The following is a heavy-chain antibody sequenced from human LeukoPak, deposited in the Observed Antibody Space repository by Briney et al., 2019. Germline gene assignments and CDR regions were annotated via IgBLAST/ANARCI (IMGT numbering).Heavy chain of an antibody. CDR2: ITSGFTP. V-gene: IGHV3-23*01. CDR3: AKDYSDSRVADVFFEY. D-gene: IGHD2-15*01. Sequence: GGSLRLSCAASGLTFSDYAXXXFRQAPGKXXXXXXXITSGFTPHYADSVKGRFTISRDNSKNTFHLQLNSLRAEDTAVYYCAKDYSDSRVADVFFEYWGQGTLVTVSS. CDR1: GLTFSDYA. J-gene: IGHJ4*02.